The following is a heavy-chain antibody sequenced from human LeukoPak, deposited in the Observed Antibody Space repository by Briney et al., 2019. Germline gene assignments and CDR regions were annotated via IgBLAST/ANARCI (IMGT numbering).Heavy chain of an antibody. V-gene: IGHV3-33*01. CDR3: ARDLHCGGDCYSYYFDY. D-gene: IGHD2-21*02. Sequence: GSLRLSCAASGFTFSSYGMHWVRQAPGEGLEWVAVIWYDGSNKYYADSVKGRFTISRDNSKNTLYLQMNSLRAEDTAVYYCARDLHCGGDCYSYYFDYWGQGTLVTVSS. CDR2: IWYDGSNK. J-gene: IGHJ4*02. CDR1: GFTFSSYG.